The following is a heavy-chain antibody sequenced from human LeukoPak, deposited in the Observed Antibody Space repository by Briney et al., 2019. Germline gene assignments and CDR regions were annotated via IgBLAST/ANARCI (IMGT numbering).Heavy chain of an antibody. CDR3: ARDPDWGRCGEKVDY. D-gene: IGHD3-10*01. CDR2: IYYSGST. V-gene: IGHV4-39*02. Sequence: SETLSLTCTVSGGSISSSSYYWGWIRQPPGKGLEWIGSIYYSGSTYYNPSLKSRVTISVDTSKNQFSLKLSSVTAADTAVYYCARDPDWGRCGEKVDYWGQGTLVTVSS. J-gene: IGHJ4*02. CDR1: GGSISSSSYY.